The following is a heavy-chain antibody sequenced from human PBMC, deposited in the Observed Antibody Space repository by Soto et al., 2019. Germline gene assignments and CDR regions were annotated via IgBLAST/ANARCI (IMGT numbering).Heavy chain of an antibody. CDR2: IYYSGST. V-gene: IGHV4-59*01. CDR3: ASGLGYCSGGSCSYYFDY. D-gene: IGHD2-15*01. Sequence: SETLSLTCTVSGGSISSYYWSWIRQPPGKGLEWIGYIYYSGSTNYNPSLESRVTISVDTSKNQFSLKLSSVTAADTAVYYCASGLGYCSGGSCSYYFDYWGQGTLVTVSS. J-gene: IGHJ4*02. CDR1: GGSISSYY.